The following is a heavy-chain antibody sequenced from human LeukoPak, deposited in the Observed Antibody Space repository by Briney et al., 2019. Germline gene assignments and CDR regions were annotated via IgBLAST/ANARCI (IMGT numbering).Heavy chain of an antibody. CDR1: GASISGSGYY. CDR2: IYTSGST. CDR3: AREIISGPKYY. J-gene: IGHJ4*02. V-gene: IGHV4-61*02. D-gene: IGHD2-15*01. Sequence: SETLSLTCTVSGASISGSGYYWSWIRPPAGKGLEWIGRIYTSGSTNYNPSLKSRVTMSVDTSKNHFSLKLSSVTAADTAVYYCAREIISGPKYYWGQGTLVTVSS.